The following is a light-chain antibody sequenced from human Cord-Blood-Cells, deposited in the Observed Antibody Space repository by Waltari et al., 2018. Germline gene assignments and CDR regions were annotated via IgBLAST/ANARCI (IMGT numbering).Light chain of an antibody. CDR2: GAS. V-gene: IGKV3-20*01. CDR3: QQYGSSPPWT. J-gene: IGKJ1*01. Sequence: EIVLTQSPGTLSLSPGERATLSCRASQSVSSSYLAWYQQKPGQAPRLLIYGASSRATGIPERVSGSGAGTDFTLTISRLEPEDCAVYYCQQYGSSPPWTFGQGTKVEIK. CDR1: QSVSSSY.